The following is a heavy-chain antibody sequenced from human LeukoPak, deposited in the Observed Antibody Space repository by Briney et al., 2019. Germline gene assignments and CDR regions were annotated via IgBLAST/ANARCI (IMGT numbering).Heavy chain of an antibody. Sequence: SETLSLTCAVHGGSLSAYYWSWIRQPPGKGLEWIGEINHSGSTNYNPSLKSRVTISVDTSKNQFSLKLSSLTAADTAVYYCAREQVPLGTGIDYWGQGTLVTVSS. D-gene: IGHD3/OR15-3a*01. CDR3: AREQVPLGTGIDY. CDR1: GGSLSAYY. J-gene: IGHJ4*02. CDR2: INHSGST. V-gene: IGHV4-34*01.